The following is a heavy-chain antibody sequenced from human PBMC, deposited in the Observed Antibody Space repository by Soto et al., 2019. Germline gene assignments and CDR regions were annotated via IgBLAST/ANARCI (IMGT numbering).Heavy chain of an antibody. D-gene: IGHD2-2*01. J-gene: IGHJ5*02. CDR1: GGSISSGGYY. CDR3: ARGVLGHCSSTSCGNWFDP. CDR2: IYYSGST. Sequence: SETLSLTCTVSGGSISSGGYYWSWIRQHPGKGLEWIGYIYYSGSTYYNPSLKSRVTISVDTSKNQFSLKLSSVTAADTAVYYCARGVLGHCSSTSCGNWFDPWGQGTLVTSPQ. V-gene: IGHV4-31*03.